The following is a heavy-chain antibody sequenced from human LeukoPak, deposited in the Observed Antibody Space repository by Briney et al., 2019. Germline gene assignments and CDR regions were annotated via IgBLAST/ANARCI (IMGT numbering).Heavy chain of an antibody. CDR3: ARGSISGRTTVQYFDY. Sequence: SETLSLTCAVYGGSFSGYYWSWIRQPPGKGLEWIGEINHSGSTNYNPSLKSRVTISVDTSKNQFSLKLGSVTAADTAVYYCARGSISGRTTVQYFDYWGQGTLVTVSS. D-gene: IGHD4-17*01. J-gene: IGHJ4*02. V-gene: IGHV4-34*01. CDR1: GGSFSGYY. CDR2: INHSGST.